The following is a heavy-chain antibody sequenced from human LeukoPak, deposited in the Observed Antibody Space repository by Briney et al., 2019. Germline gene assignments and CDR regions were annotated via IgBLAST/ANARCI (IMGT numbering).Heavy chain of an antibody. Sequence: PSETLSLTCTVSGGSISSSSYYWGWIRQPPGKGLEWIGSIYYSGSTYYNPSLKSRVTISVDTSKNQFSLKLSSVTAADTAVYYCASHFVSGIHYDSSGWSWDYWGQGALVTVSS. CDR2: IYYSGST. CDR1: GGSISSSSYY. D-gene: IGHD3-22*01. CDR3: ASHFVSGIHYDSSGWSWDY. J-gene: IGHJ4*02. V-gene: IGHV4-39*01.